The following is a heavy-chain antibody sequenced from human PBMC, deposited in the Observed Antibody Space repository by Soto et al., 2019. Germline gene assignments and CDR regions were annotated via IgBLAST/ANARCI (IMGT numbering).Heavy chain of an antibody. CDR2: IYHSGST. V-gene: IGHV4-30-2*01. D-gene: IGHD3-3*01. CDR3: AREYGDDFWSGYYTGWFDP. CDR1: GGSISSGGYS. Sequence: QLQLQESGSGLVKPSQTLSLTCAVSGGSISSGGYSWSWIRQPPGKGLEWIGYIYHSGSTYYNPSLKSRVTISVDRSKNQFSLKLSSVTAADTAAYYCAREYGDDFWSGYYTGWFDPWGQGTLVTVSS. J-gene: IGHJ5*02.